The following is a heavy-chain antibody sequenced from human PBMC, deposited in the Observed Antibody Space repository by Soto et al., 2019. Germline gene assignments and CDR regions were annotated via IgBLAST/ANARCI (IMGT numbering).Heavy chain of an antibody. V-gene: IGHV3-23*01. D-gene: IGHD1-26*01. CDR1: GFTFSNYA. CDR2: MSNTVHT. Sequence: GGSLRLSCAASGFTFSNYAMSWLRQTPGKGLEWISAMSNTVHTYHADSVKGRFTISRDNAKNSLYLQMNSLRADDTALYYCTKDASRVGAAGYINEYWGQGTLVTVSS. J-gene: IGHJ4*02. CDR3: TKDASRVGAAGYINEY.